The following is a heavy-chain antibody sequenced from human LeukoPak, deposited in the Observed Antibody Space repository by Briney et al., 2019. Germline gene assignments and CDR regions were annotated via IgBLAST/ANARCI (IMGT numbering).Heavy chain of an antibody. CDR3: AKDWDSSGYPDY. V-gene: IGHV3-43*02. D-gene: IGHD3-22*01. J-gene: IGHJ4*02. Sequence: GSLRLSCAASGFTFDDYAMHWVRQAPGKGLEWVSLISGDGGSTYCADSVKGRFTISRDNSKNSLYLQMNNLRTEDTALYYCAKDWDSSGYPDYWGQGTLVTVSS. CDR2: ISGDGGST. CDR1: GFTFDDYA.